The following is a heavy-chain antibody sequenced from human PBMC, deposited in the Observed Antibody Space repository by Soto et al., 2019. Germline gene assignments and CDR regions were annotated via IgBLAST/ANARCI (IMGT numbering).Heavy chain of an antibody. J-gene: IGHJ4*02. CDR3: ASGGSSLNFDS. CDR2: ITTTGDTS. Sequence: GGSLRLSCAASGFTLRDFAMNWVRQTPGKRLEWVSIITTTGDTSYYADSVKGRFTISRDNAKNTLYLQMNSLRAEDTAVYYCASGGSSLNFDSWGQGTLVTVSS. D-gene: IGHD6-6*01. CDR1: GFTLRDFA. V-gene: IGHV3-23*01.